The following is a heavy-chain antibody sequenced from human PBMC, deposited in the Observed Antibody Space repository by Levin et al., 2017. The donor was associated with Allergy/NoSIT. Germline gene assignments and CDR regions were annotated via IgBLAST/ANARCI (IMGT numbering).Heavy chain of an antibody. CDR1: GFTFSNAW. Sequence: GESLKISCAASGFTFSNAWMSWVRQAPGKGLEWVGRIKSKTDGGTTDYAAPVKGRFTISRDDSKNTLYLQMNSLKTEDTAVYYCTTDLAPPMYGSGSYYRNWGQGTLVTVSS. D-gene: IGHD3-10*01. V-gene: IGHV3-15*01. CDR2: IKSKTDGGTT. J-gene: IGHJ4*02. CDR3: TTDLAPPMYGSGSYYRN.